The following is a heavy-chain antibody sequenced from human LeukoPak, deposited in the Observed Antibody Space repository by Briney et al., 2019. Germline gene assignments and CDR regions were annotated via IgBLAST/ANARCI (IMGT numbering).Heavy chain of an antibody. D-gene: IGHD2-15*01. CDR2: ISYDGSNK. J-gene: IGHJ4*02. V-gene: IGHV3-30*18. CDR1: GFTFSSYG. Sequence: GRSLRLSCAASGFTFSSYGMHWVRQAPGKGLEWVAVISYDGSNKYYADSVKGRFTISRDNSKNTLYLQMNSLRAEDTAVYYCAKGGKDIVVVVAAPTFDYWGQGTLVTVSS. CDR3: AKGGKDIVVVVAAPTFDY.